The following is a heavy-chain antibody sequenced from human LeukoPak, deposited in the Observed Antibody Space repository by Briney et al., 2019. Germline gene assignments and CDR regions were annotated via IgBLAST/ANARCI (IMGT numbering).Heavy chain of an antibody. CDR1: GGSFSGYY. CDR2: INHSGST. Sequence: SETLTLTCAVYGGSFSGYYWSWIRQPPGKGLEWIGEINHSGSTNYNPSLKSRVTISVDTSKNQFSLRLSSVTAADTAVYYCARPGSWGYYGSGSYDYWGQGTLVTVSS. V-gene: IGHV4-34*01. D-gene: IGHD3-10*01. J-gene: IGHJ4*02. CDR3: ARPGSWGYYGSGSYDY.